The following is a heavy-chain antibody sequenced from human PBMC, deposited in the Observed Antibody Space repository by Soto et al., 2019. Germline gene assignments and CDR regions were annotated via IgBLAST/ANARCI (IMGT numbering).Heavy chain of an antibody. J-gene: IGHJ6*04. CDR3: ASLGGMMTIFDMDV. D-gene: IGHD3-3*01. V-gene: IGHV4-59*08. CDR2: IYYSGST. CDR1: GGSISSYY. Sequence: SETLSLTCTVSGGSISSYYWSWIRQPPGKGLEWIGYIYYSGSTNYNPSLKSRVTISVDTSKNQFSLKLSSVTAADTAVYYCASLGGMMTIFDMDVWGKGTTVTVSS.